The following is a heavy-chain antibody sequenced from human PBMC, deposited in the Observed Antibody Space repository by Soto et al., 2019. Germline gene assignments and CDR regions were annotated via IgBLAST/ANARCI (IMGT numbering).Heavy chain of an antibody. J-gene: IGHJ6*02. CDR1: GFTFSSYG. Sequence: QVQLVESGGGVVQPGRSLRLSCAASGFTFSSYGMHWVRQAPGKGLEWVAVISYDGSNKYYVDSVKGRFTISRDNSKNTLYLQMNSLRAEDTAVYYCAKVKSFWSGYYTGIEYYYGMDVWGQGTTVTVSS. CDR3: AKVKSFWSGYYTGIEYYYGMDV. D-gene: IGHD3-3*01. V-gene: IGHV3-30*18. CDR2: ISYDGSNK.